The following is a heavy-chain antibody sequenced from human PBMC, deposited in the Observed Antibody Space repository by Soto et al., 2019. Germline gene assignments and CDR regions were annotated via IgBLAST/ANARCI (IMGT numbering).Heavy chain of an antibody. V-gene: IGHV1-58*02. CDR3: AASMDLVSWFDP. Sequence: SVKVSCKASGFTFTSSAMQWVRQARGQRLEWIGWIVVGSGNTNYAQKFQERVTITRGMSTSTAYMELSSLRSEDTAVYYCAASMDLVSWFDPWGQGTLVTVSS. CDR1: GFTFTSSA. J-gene: IGHJ5*02. CDR2: IVVGSGNT.